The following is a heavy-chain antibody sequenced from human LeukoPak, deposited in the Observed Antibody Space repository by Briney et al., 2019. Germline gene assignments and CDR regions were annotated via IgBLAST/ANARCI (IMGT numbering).Heavy chain of an antibody. CDR1: GYTFTSYY. J-gene: IGHJ6*03. V-gene: IGHV1-46*03. D-gene: IGHD3-22*01. CDR3: AAHRSGYSPFYYYMDV. Sequence: ASVKVSCKASGYTFTSYYMHWVRQAPGQGLEWMGIINPSGGSTSYAQKFQGRVTMTRDTSTSTVYMELSSLRSEDTAVYYCAAHRSGYSPFYYYMDVWGKGTTVTVPS. CDR2: INPSGGST.